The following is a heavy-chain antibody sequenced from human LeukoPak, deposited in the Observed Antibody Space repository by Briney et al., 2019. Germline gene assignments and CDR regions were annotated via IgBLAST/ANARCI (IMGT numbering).Heavy chain of an antibody. V-gene: IGHV3-30*04. J-gene: IGHJ6*02. CDR2: ISYDGSNK. Sequence: TGGSLRLSCAASGFTFSSYAMHWVRQAPGKGLEWVAVISYDGSNKYYADSVKGRFTISRDNSKNTLYLQMNSLKAEDTAVYYCARDRAAPRWDIVVVPAAMHYYYYGMDVWGQGTTVTVSS. CDR1: GFTFSSYA. CDR3: ARDRAAPRWDIVVVPAAMHYYYYGMDV. D-gene: IGHD2-2*01.